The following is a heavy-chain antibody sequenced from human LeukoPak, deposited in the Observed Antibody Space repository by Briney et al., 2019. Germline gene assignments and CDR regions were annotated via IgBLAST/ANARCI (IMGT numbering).Heavy chain of an antibody. CDR2: ISSNGGST. CDR1: GFTFSSYA. V-gene: IGHV3-64*01. Sequence: GSLRLSCAASGFTFSSYAMHWVRQAPGKGLEYVSAISSNGGSTYYANSVKGRFTVSRDNSKNTLYLQMGSLRAEDMAVYYCARGDVGATLYWGQGTLVTVSS. D-gene: IGHD1-26*01. J-gene: IGHJ4*02. CDR3: ARGDVGATLY.